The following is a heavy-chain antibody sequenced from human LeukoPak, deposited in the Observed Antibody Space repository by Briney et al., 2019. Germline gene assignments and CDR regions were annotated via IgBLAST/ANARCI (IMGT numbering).Heavy chain of an antibody. CDR1: GYTLTKLS. Sequence: GASVKVSCKVSGYTLTKLSMHWVRQAPGKGLEWMGTFDPEDGERLYAQKFQGRLTMTEDTSTDTAYMELSSLRSEDTAVYYCARAKSDSSGYSDYWGQGTLVTVSS. J-gene: IGHJ4*02. V-gene: IGHV1-24*01. CDR3: ARAKSDSSGYSDY. D-gene: IGHD3-22*01. CDR2: FDPEDGER.